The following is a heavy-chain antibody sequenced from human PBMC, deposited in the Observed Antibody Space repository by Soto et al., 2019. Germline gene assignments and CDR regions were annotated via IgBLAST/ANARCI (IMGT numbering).Heavy chain of an antibody. J-gene: IGHJ6*02. CDR1: GYTFGAYY. V-gene: IGHV1-2*02. CDR3: AREFDSGDLGLDL. D-gene: IGHD2-21*01. CDR2: VSPLSGGT. Sequence: QVQLVQSGPEVKTPGASVRVSCKSSGYTFGAYYIHWVRQAPGQGLEWMGWVSPLSGGTNLAQRFQGRLTLTRDTSTNTVFMELRWLRSDDTALYFCAREFDSGDLGLDLWGQGTTVSVSS.